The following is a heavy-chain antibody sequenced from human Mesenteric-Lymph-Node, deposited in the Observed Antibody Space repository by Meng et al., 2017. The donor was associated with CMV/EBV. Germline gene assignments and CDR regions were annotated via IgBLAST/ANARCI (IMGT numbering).Heavy chain of an antibody. CDR2: IYYSAGT. CDR3: ARGGLAYCGGDCYRGIDY. V-gene: IGHV4-30-4*08. J-gene: IGHJ4*02. Sequence: SETLSLTCTVSGGSISSGDYFWSWVRQPPGKGLEWIGYIYYSAGTYYNSSLKSRVTMSLDTSKKQFSLTLSSVTAADTAVYYCARGGLAYCGGDCYRGIDYWGQGTLVTVSS. CDR1: GGSISSGDYF. D-gene: IGHD2-21*01.